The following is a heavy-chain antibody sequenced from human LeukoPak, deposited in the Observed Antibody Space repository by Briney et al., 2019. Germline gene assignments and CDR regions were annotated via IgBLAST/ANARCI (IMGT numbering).Heavy chain of an antibody. CDR3: ARAGSYYYGSGSYYKSPLDY. J-gene: IGHJ4*02. CDR1: GGSFSGYY. CDR2: INHSGST. Sequence: PSETLSLTCAVYGGSFSGYYWSWIRQPPGKGLEWIGEINHSGSTNYNPSLKSRVTISVDTSKNQFSLKLSSVTAADTAVYYCARAGSYYYGSGSYYKSPLDYWGQGTLVTVSS. V-gene: IGHV4-34*01. D-gene: IGHD3-10*01.